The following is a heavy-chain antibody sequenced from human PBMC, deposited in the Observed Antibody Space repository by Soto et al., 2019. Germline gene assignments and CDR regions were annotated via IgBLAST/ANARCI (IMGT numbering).Heavy chain of an antibody. J-gene: IGHJ4*02. CDR3: ARGQSSEWDQPVN. CDR1: GVTLSSDY. CDR2: LYAGGFT. D-gene: IGHD1-26*01. V-gene: IGHV3-53*01. Sequence: EVQLVESGGGLIQAVGYLRRSCAASGVTLSSDYMSWVRQAPGKGLEWVSVLYAGGFTYYADSEKGRFTISRDNSENTLYLQMNSLRVDDTAVYYCARGQSSEWDQPVNLGQGTLVIVSS.